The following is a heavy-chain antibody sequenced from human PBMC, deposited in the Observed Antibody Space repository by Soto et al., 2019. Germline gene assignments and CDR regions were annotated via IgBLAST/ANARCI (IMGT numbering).Heavy chain of an antibody. V-gene: IGHV3-30*18. CDR3: AKDGSHNFDY. D-gene: IGHD1-26*01. CDR2: MSYDGSNE. J-gene: IGHJ4*02. Sequence: QVQLVESRGGVVQPGRSLRLSCAASGFTFSHYAMHWVRQAPGKGLEWVALMSYDGSNEYYADSVKGRFTIASDNSKNTLYLQMNSLRAEDPAVYYCAKDGSHNFDYWGQGTLVTVSS. CDR1: GFTFSHYA.